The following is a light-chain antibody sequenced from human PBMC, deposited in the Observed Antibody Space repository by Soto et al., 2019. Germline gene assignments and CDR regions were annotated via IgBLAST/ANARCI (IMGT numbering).Light chain of an antibody. CDR3: LQHISYPWT. V-gene: IGKV1-17*03. CDR1: QAISNY. J-gene: IGKJ1*01. Sequence: DIQMTQSPSAMSASVGDRVIITCRASQAISNYLAWFQQKPGKVPKRLIYVASRLQSGVPSRFSGSGSGTEFTLTISSLQPEDFATYYCLQHISYPWTFGQETKVDIK. CDR2: VAS.